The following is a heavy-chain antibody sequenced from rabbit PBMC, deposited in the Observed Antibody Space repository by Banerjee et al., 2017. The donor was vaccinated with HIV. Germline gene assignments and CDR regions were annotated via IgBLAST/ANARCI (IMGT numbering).Heavy chain of an antibody. D-gene: IGHD4-1*01. CDR3: TRSQVAGAFDL. J-gene: IGHJ4*01. CDR2: IYTTSGST. V-gene: IGHV1S40*01. CDR1: GFSFSSSYY. Sequence: QSLEESGGDLVKPGASLTLTCTVSGFSFSSSYYMCWVRQAPGKGLQWIGCIYTTSGSTYYASWVNGRFTISKTSSTTVTLQMTSLTAADTATYFCTRSQVAGAFDLWGQGTLVTVS.